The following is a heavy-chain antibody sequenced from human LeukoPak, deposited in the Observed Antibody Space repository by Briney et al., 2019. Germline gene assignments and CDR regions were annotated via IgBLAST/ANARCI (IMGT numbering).Heavy chain of an antibody. Sequence: GSLRLSCAASGFTFSTYGMSWVRQAPGKGLEWVANIKQDGSEKYYVDSVKGRFTISRDNAKNSLFLQMNSLRAEDTAVYYCARPPGDYWGQGTLVTVSS. CDR3: ARPPGDY. D-gene: IGHD1-26*01. CDR2: IKQDGSEK. J-gene: IGHJ4*02. V-gene: IGHV3-7*01. CDR1: GFTFSTYG.